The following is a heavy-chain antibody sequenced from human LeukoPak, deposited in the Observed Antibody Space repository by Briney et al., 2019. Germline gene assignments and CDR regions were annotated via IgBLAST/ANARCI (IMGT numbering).Heavy chain of an antibody. CDR2: IYYSGST. V-gene: IGHV4-59*01. CDR3: ARGSYSSGWYFDY. Sequence: PSETLSLTCTVSGGSINSYYWSWIRQPPGKGLEWIGYIYYSGSTNYNPSLKSRVTISVDTSKNQFSLKLSSVTAADTAVYYCARGSYSSGWYFDYWGQGTLVTVSS. CDR1: GGSINSYY. D-gene: IGHD6-19*01. J-gene: IGHJ4*02.